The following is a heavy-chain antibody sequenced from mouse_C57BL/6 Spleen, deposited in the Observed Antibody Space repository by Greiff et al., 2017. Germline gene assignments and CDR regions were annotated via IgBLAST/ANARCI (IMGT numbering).Heavy chain of an antibody. CDR2: INPYNGGT. V-gene: IGHV1-19*01. D-gene: IGHD4-1*01. CDR1: GYTFTDYY. CDR3: AILTHFDV. Sequence: VQLKESGPVLVKPGASVKMSCKASGYTFTDYYMNWVKQSHGKSLEWIGVINPYNGGTSYNQKFKGKATLTVDKSSSTAYMELNSLTSEDSAVYYCAILTHFDVWGTGTTVTVSS. J-gene: IGHJ1*03.